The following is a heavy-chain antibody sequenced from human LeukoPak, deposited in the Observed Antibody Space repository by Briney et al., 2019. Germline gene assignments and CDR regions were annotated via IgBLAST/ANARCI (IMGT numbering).Heavy chain of an antibody. J-gene: IGHJ6*03. CDR3: AKVEYGGNSSFYYYYYYMDV. Sequence: PGGSLRLSCAASGFTFSSYGMHWVRQAPGKGLEWVAFIRYDGSNKYYADSVKGRFPISRDNSKNTLYLQMNSLRAEDTAVYYCAKVEYGGNSSFYYYYYYMDVWGKGTTVTVSS. CDR2: IRYDGSNK. CDR1: GFTFSSYG. V-gene: IGHV3-30*02. D-gene: IGHD4-23*01.